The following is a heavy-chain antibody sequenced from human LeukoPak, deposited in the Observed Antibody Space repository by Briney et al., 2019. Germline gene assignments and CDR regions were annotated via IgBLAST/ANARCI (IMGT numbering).Heavy chain of an antibody. J-gene: IGHJ4*02. CDR3: ARDPCGSYDYDRSGYCYFDY. CDR2: ISYDGGNK. CDR1: GFTFSSYA. D-gene: IGHD3-22*01. V-gene: IGHV3-30-3*01. Sequence: GGSLRLSCAASGFTFSSYAMHWVRQAPGKGLEWVAVISYDGGNKYFADSVKGRSSISRDNSKNTLYLQMHSLRAEDTAVYYCARDPCGSYDYDRSGYCYFDYWGQGTLVTVSS.